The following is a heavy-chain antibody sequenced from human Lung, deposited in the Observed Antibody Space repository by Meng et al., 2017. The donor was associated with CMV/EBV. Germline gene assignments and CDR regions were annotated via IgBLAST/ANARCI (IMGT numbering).Heavy chain of an antibody. J-gene: IGHJ4*02. V-gene: IGHV3-21*01. CDR1: GFTFSSYS. Sequence: GESXKISGAASGFTFSSYSMDWVRQAPGKGLEWVSSISSSSSYIDYTDSVKGRFTISRDNAKNSLYLQMNSLRAEVAAVYSWVKGWQQLGDSWGQGTVVTVSS. CDR3: VKGWQQLGDS. CDR2: ISSSSSYI. D-gene: IGHD4-23*01.